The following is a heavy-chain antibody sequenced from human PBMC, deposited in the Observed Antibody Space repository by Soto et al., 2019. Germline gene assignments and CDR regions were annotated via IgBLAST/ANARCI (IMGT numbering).Heavy chain of an antibody. CDR1: GFTFSSYS. V-gene: IGHV3-21*01. Sequence: GGSLRLSCAASGFTFSSYSMNWFRQAPGKGLEWVSSISSSSSYIYYADSVKGRFTISRDNAKNSLYLQMNSLRAEDTAVYYCARARLTTVTTFSNSWGQGTLVTVSS. D-gene: IGHD4-17*01. CDR2: ISSSSSYI. CDR3: ARARLTTVTTFSNS. J-gene: IGHJ5*01.